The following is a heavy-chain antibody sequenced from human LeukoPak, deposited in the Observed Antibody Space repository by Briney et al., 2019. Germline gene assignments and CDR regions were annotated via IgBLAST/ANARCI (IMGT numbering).Heavy chain of an antibody. CDR2: IKSKTDGGTT. J-gene: IGHJ1*01. Sequence: GGSLRLSCAASGFTFSNAWMSWVRQAPGKGLEWAGRIKSKTDGGTTDYAAPVKGRFTISRDDSKNTLYLQMNSLKTEDTAVYYCTTLYCGGDCYYEEYFQHWGQGTLVTVSS. CDR3: TTLYCGGDCYYEEYFQH. CDR1: GFTFSNAW. V-gene: IGHV3-15*01. D-gene: IGHD2-21*02.